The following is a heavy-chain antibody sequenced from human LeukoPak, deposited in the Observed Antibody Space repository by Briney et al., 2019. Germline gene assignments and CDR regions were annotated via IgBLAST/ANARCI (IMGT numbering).Heavy chain of an antibody. CDR1: GFTFSSYY. CDR2: INQDGSDK. V-gene: IGHV3-7*01. CDR3: AREFNTVGNFDY. Sequence: GGSLRLSCAASGFTFSSYYMSWVRQAPGKGLEWVANINQDGSDKYYVDSVKGRFTISRDNAKNSLYLQMNSLRAEDTAVYYCAREFNTVGNFDYWGQGTLVTVSS. J-gene: IGHJ4*02. D-gene: IGHD3-10*01.